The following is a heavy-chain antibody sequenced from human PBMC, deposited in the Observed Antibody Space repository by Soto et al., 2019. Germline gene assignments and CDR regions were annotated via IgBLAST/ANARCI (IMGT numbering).Heavy chain of an antibody. CDR1: GFTFSSYS. V-gene: IGHV3-48*02. J-gene: IGHJ4*02. Sequence: VQLVESGGGLVQPGGSLRLYCAASGFTFSSYSMNWVRQAPGKGLEGVSYIGSSSGTIYYADSVKGRFTIARDNAKNSLYLQMNSLRDEDTAVYYCARDCTGGNCYSYFFDNWGQGTLVTVSS. CDR3: ARDCTGGNCYSYFFDN. D-gene: IGHD2-15*01. CDR2: IGSSSGTI.